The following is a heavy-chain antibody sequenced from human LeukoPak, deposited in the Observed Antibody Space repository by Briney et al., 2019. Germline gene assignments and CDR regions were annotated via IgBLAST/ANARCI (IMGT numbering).Heavy chain of an antibody. J-gene: IGHJ4*02. Sequence: GGSLRLSCAASGFTFSNYAMTWVRQAPGKGLEWVSSIRASGGSTYYADSVKGRFTISRDNSKNTLYLRMNSLRAEDTAVYYCAKYSSSWDEDYWGQGTLVTVSP. D-gene: IGHD6-13*01. CDR1: GFTFSNYA. CDR3: AKYSSSWDEDY. CDR2: IRASGGST. V-gene: IGHV3-23*01.